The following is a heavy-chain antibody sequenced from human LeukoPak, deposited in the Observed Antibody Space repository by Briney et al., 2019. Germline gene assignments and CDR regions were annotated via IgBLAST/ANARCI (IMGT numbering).Heavy chain of an antibody. V-gene: IGHV5-51*01. CDR2: IYPGDSDT. CDR1: GSIFTSYW. Sequence: GASLQISCAGSGSIFTSYWIGWVRPLPGKGLEWMGIIYPGDSDTRYSPSFQGQVTISADKSISTAYLQWSSLKASDTAMYYCARHCAGGSCADYWGQGTLVTVSS. CDR3: ARHCAGGSCADY. D-gene: IGHD2-15*01. J-gene: IGHJ4*02.